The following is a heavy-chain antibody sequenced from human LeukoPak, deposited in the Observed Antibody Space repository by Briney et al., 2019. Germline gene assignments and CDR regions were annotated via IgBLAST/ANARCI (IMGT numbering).Heavy chain of an antibody. Sequence: GGSLRLSCAASGFTFNSHAIHWVRQAPGKGLEWVAVIWFDGSEQYYADSVKGRFIISRDNSKSTSNLQLNSLRAEDTAVYYCAREGDSRWGELSPWGQGTLVTVSS. D-gene: IGHD3-16*02. J-gene: IGHJ1*01. V-gene: IGHV3-33*08. CDR2: IWFDGSEQ. CDR1: GFTFNSHA. CDR3: AREGDSRWGELSP.